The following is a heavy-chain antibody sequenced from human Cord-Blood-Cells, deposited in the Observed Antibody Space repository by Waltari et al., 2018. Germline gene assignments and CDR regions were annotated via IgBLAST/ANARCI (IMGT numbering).Heavy chain of an antibody. CDR2: IYQSRST. CDR1: GYSISRGYY. Sequence: QVQLPESGPGLVKPSETLSLTCTVSGYSISRGYYWCWIGQPPGKGLEWIGSIYQSRSTYYNPSLKSRVTISVDTSKNQFSLKLSSVTAADTAVYYCARDGSVPAAIGWFDPWGQGTLVTVSS. D-gene: IGHD2-2*02. J-gene: IGHJ5*02. CDR3: ARDGSVPAAIGWFDP. V-gene: IGHV4-38-2*02.